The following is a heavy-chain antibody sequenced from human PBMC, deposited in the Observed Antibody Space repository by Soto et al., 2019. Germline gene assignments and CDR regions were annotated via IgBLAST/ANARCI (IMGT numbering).Heavy chain of an antibody. V-gene: IGHV3-30*18. CDR3: AKARVFDWLSTPFDY. J-gene: IGHJ4*02. CDR2: ISYDGSNK. D-gene: IGHD3-9*01. CDR1: GFTFSSYG. Sequence: GGSLRLSCAASGFTFSSYGMHWVRQAPGKGLEWVAVISYDGSNKYYADSVKGRFTISRDNSKNTLYLQMNSLRAEDTAVYYCAKARVFDWLSTPFDYWGQGTLVTVSS.